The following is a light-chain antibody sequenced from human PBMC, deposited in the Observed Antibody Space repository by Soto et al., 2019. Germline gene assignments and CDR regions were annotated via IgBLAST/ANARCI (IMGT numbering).Light chain of an antibody. CDR3: QQYNDCPQYT. CDR2: GAS. Sequence: EIVMTQSPATLSVFPGERATLSCRASQSVSSDLAWYQQKPGQAPRLLIYGASTRASGIPARFSGSGSGTEFTLTISSLQSEDFALYYCQQYNDCPQYTFGQGTKLEIK. J-gene: IGKJ2*01. CDR1: QSVSSD. V-gene: IGKV3-15*01.